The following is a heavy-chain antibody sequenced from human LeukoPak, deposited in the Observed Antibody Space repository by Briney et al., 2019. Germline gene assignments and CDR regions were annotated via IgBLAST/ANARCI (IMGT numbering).Heavy chain of an antibody. CDR2: IYYSGST. J-gene: IGHJ4*02. CDR3: ARVGRKSVVPAAIPFDY. CDR1: GGSVSSGSYY. V-gene: IGHV4-61*01. D-gene: IGHD2-2*01. Sequence: SETLSLTCTVSGGSVSSGSYYWSWIRQPPGKGLEWIGYIYYSGSTNYNPSLKSRVTISVDTSKNQFSLKLSSVTAADTAVYYCARVGRKSVVPAAIPFDYWGQGTLVTVSS.